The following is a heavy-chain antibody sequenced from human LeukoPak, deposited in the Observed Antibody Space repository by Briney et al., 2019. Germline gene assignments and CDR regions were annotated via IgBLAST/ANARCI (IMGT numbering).Heavy chain of an antibody. J-gene: IGHJ6*02. Sequence: SETLSLTCAVYGGSFGGYYWSWIRQPPGKGLEWIGEINHSGSTNYNPSLKSRVTISVDTSKNQFSLKLSSVTAADTAVYYCARVNSSSWYVYYYYGMDVWGQGTTVTVSS. CDR1: GGSFGGYY. D-gene: IGHD6-13*01. CDR2: INHSGST. V-gene: IGHV4-34*01. CDR3: ARVNSSSWYVYYYYGMDV.